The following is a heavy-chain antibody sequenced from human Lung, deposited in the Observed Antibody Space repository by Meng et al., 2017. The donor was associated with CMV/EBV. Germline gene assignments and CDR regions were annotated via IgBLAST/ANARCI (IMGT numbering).Heavy chain of an antibody. J-gene: IGHJ6*01. CDR2: IIPILGIA. V-gene: IGHV1-69*10. D-gene: IGHD2-2*01. Sequence: SVXVSXXASGGTFSSYAIGWVRQAPGQGLEWMGGIIPILGIANYAQKFQGRVTITADKSTSTAYMELSSLRSEDTAVYYCASLGYCSSTSCPFYYYYGREVWGQGNXV. CDR1: GGTFSSYA. CDR3: ASLGYCSSTSCPFYYYYGREV.